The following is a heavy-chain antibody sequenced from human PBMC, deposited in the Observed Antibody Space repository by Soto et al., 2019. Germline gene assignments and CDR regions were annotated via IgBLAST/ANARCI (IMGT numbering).Heavy chain of an antibody. V-gene: IGHV4-39*01. Sequence: SETLSLTCSVSGGSISSDSYYWGWIRQPPGKGLEWIGSFYSGSTYYNPSLKSRVTVSEDTSKNELSLKLSSVTAADTAVYYCARHRQWELTFFDYWGQGTLVTVSS. CDR1: GGSISSDSYY. J-gene: IGHJ4*02. D-gene: IGHD1-26*01. CDR3: ARHRQWELTFFDY. CDR2: FYSGST.